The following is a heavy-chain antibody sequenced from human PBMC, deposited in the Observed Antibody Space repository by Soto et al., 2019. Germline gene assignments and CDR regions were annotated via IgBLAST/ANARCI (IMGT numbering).Heavy chain of an antibody. Sequence: QVQLLQSGPELMKPGASVKLSCKASGYTFRNYGINWVRQAPGQGLEWMGWISAYNGDTNYAHNFQGRVTMATDTPTSTAYMELRNLKADGPAVYYCARDGRQFVPHSDNFDSWGQGTTVTVSS. J-gene: IGHJ3*02. D-gene: IGHD6-6*01. CDR3: ARDGRQFVPHSDNFDS. CDR1: GYTFRNYG. CDR2: ISAYNGDT. V-gene: IGHV1-18*01.